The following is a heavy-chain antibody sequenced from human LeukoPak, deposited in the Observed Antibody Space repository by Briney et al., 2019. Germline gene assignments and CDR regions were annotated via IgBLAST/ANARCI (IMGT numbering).Heavy chain of an antibody. CDR3: ASEGTTGTTWGPDY. Sequence: GGSLRLSCAASGFIFSSYSMNWVRQAPGKGLEWVSFISTSSSYIYYADSVKGRFTISRDNAKNSLYLQMNSLRAEDTAVYYCASEGTTGTTWGPDYWGQGTLVTVSS. D-gene: IGHD1-1*01. V-gene: IGHV3-21*01. CDR1: GFIFSSYS. CDR2: ISTSSSYI. J-gene: IGHJ4*02.